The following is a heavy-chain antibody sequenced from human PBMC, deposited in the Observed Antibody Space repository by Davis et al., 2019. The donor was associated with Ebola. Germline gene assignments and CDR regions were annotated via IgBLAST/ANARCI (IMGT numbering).Heavy chain of an antibody. Sequence: SGPTLVKPTQTLTLTCTFSGFSLSTSGVGVGWIRQPPGKALEWLARIDWDDDKFYSTSLKTRLTISKDTSKNQVVLTMTNMDPVDTATYYCARIYCSGGSCYFDYWGQGTLVTVSS. CDR2: IDWDDDK. V-gene: IGHV2-70*04. CDR1: GFSLSTSGVG. CDR3: ARIYCSGGSCYFDY. J-gene: IGHJ4*02. D-gene: IGHD2-15*01.